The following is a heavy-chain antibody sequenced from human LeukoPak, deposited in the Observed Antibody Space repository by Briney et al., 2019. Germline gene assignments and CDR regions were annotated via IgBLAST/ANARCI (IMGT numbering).Heavy chain of an antibody. CDR1: GYTFTSYY. D-gene: IGHD1-1*01. V-gene: IGHV1-46*01. Sequence: ASVKVSCKASGYTFTSYYIHWMRQAPGQGLEWMGVIDPSGGSRSFAQKFQGRVTMTRDTSTSTVYMELSSLRSEDTAVYYCAKDCTTNGPFYYWGQGTLVTVSS. CDR3: AKDCTTNGPFYY. CDR2: IDPSGGSR. J-gene: IGHJ4*02.